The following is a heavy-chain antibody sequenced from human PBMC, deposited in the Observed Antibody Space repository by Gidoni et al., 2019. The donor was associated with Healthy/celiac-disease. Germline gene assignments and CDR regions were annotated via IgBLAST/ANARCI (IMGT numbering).Heavy chain of an antibody. V-gene: IGHV3-30-3*01. Sequence: QVRLVESGGGVVQPGRSLSLPCAASGFPFISYAMHWVRQAPGKGLEWVAVISYDGSNKYYADSVKGRFTISRDNSKNTLYLQMNSLRAEDTAVYYCARVGAVVPAAIPTDYWGQGTLVTVSS. CDR3: ARVGAVVPAAIPTDY. D-gene: IGHD2-2*02. J-gene: IGHJ4*02. CDR1: GFPFISYA. CDR2: ISYDGSNK.